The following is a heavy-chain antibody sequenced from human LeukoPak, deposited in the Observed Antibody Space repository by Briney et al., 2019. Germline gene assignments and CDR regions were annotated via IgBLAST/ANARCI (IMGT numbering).Heavy chain of an antibody. CDR2: INPNSGGT. V-gene: IGHV1-2*06. CDR3: ARDSSSGWYGFYYYGMDV. Sequence: ASVTVSCTASGYTFTGYYMHWVRQAPGQGLEWMGRINPNSGGTNYAQKFQGRVTMTRDTSISTAYMELSRLRSDDTAVYYCARDSSSGWYGFYYYGMDVWGQGTTVTVSS. D-gene: IGHD6-19*01. CDR1: GYTFTGYY. J-gene: IGHJ6*02.